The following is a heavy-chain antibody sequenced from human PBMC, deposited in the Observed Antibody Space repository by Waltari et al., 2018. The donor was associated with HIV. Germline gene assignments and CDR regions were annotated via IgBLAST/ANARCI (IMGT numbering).Heavy chain of an antibody. J-gene: IGHJ4*02. D-gene: IGHD2-15*01. CDR2: LRRDTYEA. CDR1: GLEFSGFS. Sequence: LVQSGGGEVPEGGSLILSCAGAGLEFSGFSLNWVRQTPRRGLEWVASLRRDTYEANYLASVRGRFTISRDNARSSAFLEMTGLRVEDTATYYCVRDDPGYVPIDYWGQGSQVIVS. CDR3: VRDDPGYVPIDY. V-gene: IGHV3-21*04.